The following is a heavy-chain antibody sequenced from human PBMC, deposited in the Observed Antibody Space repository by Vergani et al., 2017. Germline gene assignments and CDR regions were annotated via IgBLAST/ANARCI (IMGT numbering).Heavy chain of an antibody. CDR1: GYTFTSYD. CDR2: MNPNSGNT. Sequence: QVQLVQSGAEVKKPVASVKVSCKASGYTFTSYDINWVRQATGQGLEWMGWMNPNSGNTGYAQKFQGRVTITRNTSISTAYMELSSLRSEDTAVYYCARGRSRGSVWYGGWFDPWGQGTLVTVSS. V-gene: IGHV1-8*03. CDR3: ARGRSRGSVWYGGWFDP. D-gene: IGHD6-13*01. J-gene: IGHJ5*02.